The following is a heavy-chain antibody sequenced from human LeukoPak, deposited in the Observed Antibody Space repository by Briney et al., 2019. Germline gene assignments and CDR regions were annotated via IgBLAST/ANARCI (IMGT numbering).Heavy chain of an antibody. CDR1: GGSISSSNW. V-gene: IGHV4-4*02. Sequence: SGTLSLICAVSGGSISSSNWWSWVRQPPGKGLEWIGEFYHSGSTNYNPSLKSRVTISVDKSKNQFSLKLSSVTAADTAVYYCARVEYYDSSGLQYTDYWGQGTLVTVSS. J-gene: IGHJ4*02. CDR2: FYHSGST. D-gene: IGHD3-22*01. CDR3: ARVEYYDSSGLQYTDY.